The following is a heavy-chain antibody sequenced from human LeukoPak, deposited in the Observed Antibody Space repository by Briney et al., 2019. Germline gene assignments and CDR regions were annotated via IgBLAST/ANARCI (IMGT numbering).Heavy chain of an antibody. CDR3: AKDGPLTRGLLDLAEYSQH. V-gene: IGHV3-23*01. D-gene: IGHD2-15*01. Sequence: GGSLRLSCAASGFTFSSYAMSWVRQAPGKGLEWVSAISGSGGSTYYADSVKGRFTISRDNSKNTLYLQMNSLRAEDTAVYYCAKDGPLTRGLLDLAEYSQHWGQGTLVTVSS. CDR2: ISGSGGST. CDR1: GFTFSSYA. J-gene: IGHJ1*01.